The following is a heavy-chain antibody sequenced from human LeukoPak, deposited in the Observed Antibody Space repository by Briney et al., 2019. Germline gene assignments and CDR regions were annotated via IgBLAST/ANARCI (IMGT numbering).Heavy chain of an antibody. Sequence: GGSLRLSCAASGFTFSNYGMHWVRQAPGKGLEWVAVIWYDGSNKYYGDSVKGRFTISRDNSKNTVFLQMNSLRAEDTAVYYCAREGRIAARSKFFDYWGRGTLVTVSS. CDR2: IWYDGSNK. CDR3: AREGRIAARSKFFDY. J-gene: IGHJ4*02. D-gene: IGHD6-6*01. V-gene: IGHV3-33*01. CDR1: GFTFSNYG.